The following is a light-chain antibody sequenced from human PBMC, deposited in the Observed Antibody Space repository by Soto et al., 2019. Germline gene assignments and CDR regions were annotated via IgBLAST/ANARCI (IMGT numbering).Light chain of an antibody. J-gene: IGKJ1*01. V-gene: IGKV1-5*01. CDR3: QNYNDYSRT. CDR2: NAS. Sequence: DIQRTQSPATLSASVLDRVSITCRASQTISGWLAWYQQKPGKAPKLLIFNASTLKSGVPSRFSGSGFGTEFTLTISSLQPDDSATYYCQNYNDYSRTFGQGTKVDIK. CDR1: QTISGW.